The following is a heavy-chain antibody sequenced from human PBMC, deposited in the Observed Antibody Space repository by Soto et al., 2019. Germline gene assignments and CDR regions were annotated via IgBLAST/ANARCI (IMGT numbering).Heavy chain of an antibody. J-gene: IGHJ3*02. CDR2: ITPDVYND. V-gene: IGHV3-30-3*01. CDR3: ARGPRHGALDI. CDR1: GSTFSTYD. Sequence: QVQLVESGGGVVQPGRSLGLSCAASGSTFSTYDIHWVRQAPGKGPEWVAHITPDVYNDYWADSVKGRFTISRDNAKNTVYLQMNSLPTEDTGVSYCARGPRHGALDIWGQGTMVTVSS.